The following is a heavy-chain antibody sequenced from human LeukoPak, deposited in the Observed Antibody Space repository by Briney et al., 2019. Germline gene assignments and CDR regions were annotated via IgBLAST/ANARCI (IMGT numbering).Heavy chain of an antibody. Sequence: GASVKVSCKASGYTFTSNYIHWVRQAPGQGLEWMGMIYPRDGSTSYAQKFQGRVTATRDTSTSTVYMEMSSLNSEDTAVYYCARGLESSGWYGMDVWGQGTTIIVSS. V-gene: IGHV1-46*01. CDR1: GYTFTSNY. D-gene: IGHD6-19*01. CDR3: ARGLESSGWYGMDV. J-gene: IGHJ6*02. CDR2: IYPRDGST.